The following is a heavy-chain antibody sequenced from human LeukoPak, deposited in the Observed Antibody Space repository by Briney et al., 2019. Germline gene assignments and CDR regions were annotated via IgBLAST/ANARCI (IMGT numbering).Heavy chain of an antibody. V-gene: IGHV1-2*02. CDR1: GYTFTGYY. D-gene: IGHD4-17*01. Sequence: ASVKVSCKASGYTFTGYYMHWVRQAPGQGLEWMGWINPNSGGTNYAQKFQGRVTMTRDTSISTAYMELSRLRSDDTAVYYCARDFSGDYWSPRYWGQGTLVTVSS. J-gene: IGHJ4*02. CDR2: INPNSGGT. CDR3: ARDFSGDYWSPRY.